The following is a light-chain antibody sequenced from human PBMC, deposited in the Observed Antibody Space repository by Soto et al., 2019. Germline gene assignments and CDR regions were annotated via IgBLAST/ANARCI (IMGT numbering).Light chain of an antibody. CDR3: SSYTSKSSLL. J-gene: IGLJ2*01. CDR1: MRDVGAYNL. V-gene: IGLV2-14*01. Sequence: QSALTQPVSVSGSPGQSITISCAGTMRDVGAYNLVSWYQQHPGRAPQLIIYEVRNRPSGISFRFSGSKSGNTASLTISGLQAEDEADYYCSSYTSKSSLLFGGGTKLTVL. CDR2: EVR.